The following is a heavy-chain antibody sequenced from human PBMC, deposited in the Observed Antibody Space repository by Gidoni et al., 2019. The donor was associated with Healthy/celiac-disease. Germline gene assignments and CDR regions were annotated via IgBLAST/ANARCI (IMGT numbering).Heavy chain of an antibody. J-gene: IGHJ4*02. CDR3: ARGRAPSLDFDY. CDR2: IYTSGST. V-gene: IGHV4-61*02. CDR1: GGSISSGSYY. Sequence: QVQLQESGPGLVKPSQTLSLTCTVSGGSISSGSYYWSWIRQPAGKGLEWIGRIYTSGSTNYNPSLKSRVTISVDTSKNQFSLKLSSVTAADTAVYYCARGRAPSLDFDYWGQGTLVTVSS.